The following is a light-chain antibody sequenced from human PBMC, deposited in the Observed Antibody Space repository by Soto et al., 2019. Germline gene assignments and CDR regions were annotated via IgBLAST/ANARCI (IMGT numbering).Light chain of an antibody. J-gene: IGKJ1*01. V-gene: IGKV1-39*01. CDR1: QSISRY. CDR3: QHSYSTPRT. Sequence: IQITQSPSSLSASVADRVTITCLASQSISRYLNCYQQKPGKVPKLLIYAASSLQSGVASRFSGSGSGTDFTLTISSLQPEDFATYYCQHSYSTPRTFGQGTKVDIK. CDR2: AAS.